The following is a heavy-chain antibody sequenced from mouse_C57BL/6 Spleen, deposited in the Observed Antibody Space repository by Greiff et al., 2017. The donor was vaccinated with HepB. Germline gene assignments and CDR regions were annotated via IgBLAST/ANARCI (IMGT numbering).Heavy chain of an antibody. J-gene: IGHJ1*03. CDR3: ANYGSSYWYFDV. CDR2: IDPSDSYT. Sequence: QVHVKQPGAELVKPGASVKLSCKASGYTFTSYWMQWVKQRPGQGLEWIGEIDPSDSYTNYNQKFKGKATLTVDTSSSTAYMQLSSLTSEDSAVYYCANYGSSYWYFDVWGTGTTVTVSS. V-gene: IGHV1-50*01. D-gene: IGHD1-1*01. CDR1: GYTFTSYW.